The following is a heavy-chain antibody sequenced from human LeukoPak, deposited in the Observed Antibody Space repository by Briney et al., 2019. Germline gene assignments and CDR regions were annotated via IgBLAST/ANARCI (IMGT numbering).Heavy chain of an antibody. CDR3: ARGGFL. D-gene: IGHD2/OR15-2a*01. CDR2: IYHSGST. J-gene: IGHJ4*02. CDR1: GFTFSSYW. Sequence: GSLRLSCAASGFTFSSYWMHWVRQAPGKGLVWIGEIYHSGSTNYNLSLKSRVTISVDKSKNQFSLKLSSVTAADTAVYYCARGGFLWGQGTLVTVSS. V-gene: IGHV4-4*02.